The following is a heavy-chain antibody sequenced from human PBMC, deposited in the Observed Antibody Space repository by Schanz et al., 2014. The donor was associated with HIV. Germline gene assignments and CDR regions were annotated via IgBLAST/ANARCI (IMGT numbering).Heavy chain of an antibody. CDR2: IWYDGSNK. V-gene: IGHV3-33*08. Sequence: QVQLVESGGGVVQPGRSLRLSCAASGFTFSSYAMHWVRQAPGKGLEWVALIWYDGSNKYYADSVKGRFTISRENSKNTLYLQMNSLRAEDTAVYYCARDDCSGGSCYSNYYYGMDVWGQGTTVTVSS. CDR1: GFTFSSYA. D-gene: IGHD2-15*01. J-gene: IGHJ6*02. CDR3: ARDDCSGGSCYSNYYYGMDV.